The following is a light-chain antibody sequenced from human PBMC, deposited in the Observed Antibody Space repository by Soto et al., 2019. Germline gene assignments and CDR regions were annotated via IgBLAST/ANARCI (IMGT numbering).Light chain of an antibody. V-gene: IGKV1-5*03. J-gene: IGKJ1*01. CDR1: QSINIW. Sequence: DIQMTQSPSTLSASVGDRVTITCRASQSINIWLAWYQQKPGRAPKLLIYLASTLASGVPSRFSGSGYGTDSSLIISSLQPDDFATSYCQQYNDYWTFGQGTKVDIK. CDR3: QQYNDYWT. CDR2: LAS.